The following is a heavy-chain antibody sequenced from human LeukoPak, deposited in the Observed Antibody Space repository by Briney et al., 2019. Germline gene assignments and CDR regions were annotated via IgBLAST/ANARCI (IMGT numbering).Heavy chain of an antibody. J-gene: IGHJ4*02. Sequence: SETLSLTCAVYGGSLSGYYWTWIRHTPRKGLEWIEEINYSGNTNYNRSLKSRVTISADTSKNQFSLRLSSVTAADTAVYYCARRGTAYCRGGNCYSDKYFDYWGQGTQVTVSS. CDR1: GGSLSGYY. V-gene: IGHV4-34*01. CDR3: ARRGTAYCRGGNCYSDKYFDY. CDR2: INYSGNT. D-gene: IGHD2-15*01.